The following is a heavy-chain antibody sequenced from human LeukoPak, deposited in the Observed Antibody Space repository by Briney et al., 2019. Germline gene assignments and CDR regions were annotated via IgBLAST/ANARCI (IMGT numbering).Heavy chain of an antibody. D-gene: IGHD3-22*01. V-gene: IGHV3-23*01. CDR1: GLTLSNYG. CDR3: AKRGVVIRVILVGFHKEAYYFDS. CDR2: ISDSGGRT. J-gene: IGHJ4*02. Sequence: GGSLRLSCAVSGLTLSNYGVSWDRQAPGKGLEWVAGISDSGGRTNYADSVKGRFTISRDNPKNTLYLQMNSLRAEDTAVYFCAKRGVVIRVILVGFHKEAYYFDSWGQGALVTVSS.